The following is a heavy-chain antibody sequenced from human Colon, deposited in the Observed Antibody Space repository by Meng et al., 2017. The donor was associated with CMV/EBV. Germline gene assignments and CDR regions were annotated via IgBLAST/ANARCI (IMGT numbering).Heavy chain of an antibody. CDR2: IRGDDGRT. Sequence: GLSCAGSGFIFSNYAMNWVRQAPGKGREWVSGIRGDDGRTFYADSVKGRFTIFRDDSKKMVYLQMDSLRGEDTAVYYCAKAIDFDSWGQGTLVTVSS. CDR1: GFIFSNYA. J-gene: IGHJ4*02. D-gene: IGHD2/OR15-2a*01. CDR3: AKAIDFDS. V-gene: IGHV3-23*01.